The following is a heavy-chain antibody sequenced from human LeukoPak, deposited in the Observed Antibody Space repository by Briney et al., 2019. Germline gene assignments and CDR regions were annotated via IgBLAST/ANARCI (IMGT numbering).Heavy chain of an antibody. D-gene: IGHD3-22*01. V-gene: IGHV1-46*01. Sequence: GASVKVSCKASGYTFTSYYMHWVRQAPGQGLEWMGIINPSGGSTSYAQKFQGRVTMTRDMSTSTVYMELSSLRSEDTAVYYCARDLSHRYYHSTGYAFDYWGQGTLVTVSS. CDR3: ARDLSHRYYHSTGYAFDY. CDR1: GYTFTSYY. CDR2: INPSGGST. J-gene: IGHJ4*02.